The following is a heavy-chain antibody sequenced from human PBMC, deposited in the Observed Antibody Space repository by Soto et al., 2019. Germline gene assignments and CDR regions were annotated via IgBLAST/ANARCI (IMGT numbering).Heavy chain of an antibody. CDR2: IIPLFGTP. Sequence: ASVKVSCKASGGTFSSYAISWVRQAPGQGLEWMGGIIPLFGTPNYAQKFQGRVTISADASTRTAYMELRSLRSEDTALYYCGSLVATMDRTPYYYYYGMDVWGQGTTVTVSS. D-gene: IGHD5-12*01. V-gene: IGHV1-69*13. CDR3: GSLVATMDRTPYYYYYGMDV. J-gene: IGHJ6*02. CDR1: GGTFSSYA.